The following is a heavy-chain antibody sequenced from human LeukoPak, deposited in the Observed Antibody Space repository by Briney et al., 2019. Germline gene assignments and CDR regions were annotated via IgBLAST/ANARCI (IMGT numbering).Heavy chain of an antibody. CDR2: INHSGST. Sequence: SETLSPTCAVYGGSFSGYYWSWIRQPPGKGLERIGEINHSGSTNYNPSLKSRVTISVDTSKNQFSLKLSSVTAADTAVYYCARGKPMVRGVIPKPRWFDPWGQGTLVTVSS. CDR1: GGSFSGYY. V-gene: IGHV4-34*01. J-gene: IGHJ5*02. D-gene: IGHD3-10*01. CDR3: ARGKPMVRGVIPKPRWFDP.